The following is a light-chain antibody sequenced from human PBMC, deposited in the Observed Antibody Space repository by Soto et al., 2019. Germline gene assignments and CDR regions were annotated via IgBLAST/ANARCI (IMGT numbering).Light chain of an antibody. CDR1: QTVSSS. J-gene: IGKJ1*01. Sequence: EIVMTQSPATLSVSPGERATLSCGASQTVSSSLAWFQQKPGQAPRLLIYGASTRATGIPARFSGSGSGTEFTLTISSLQSEDLAVYYCQQYNNWPRTFGQGTKV. V-gene: IGKV3-15*01. CDR3: QQYNNWPRT. CDR2: GAS.